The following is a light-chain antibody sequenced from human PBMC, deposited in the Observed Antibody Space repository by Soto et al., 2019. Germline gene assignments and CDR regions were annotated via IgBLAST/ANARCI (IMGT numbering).Light chain of an antibody. CDR1: QSISSY. V-gene: IGKV1-39*01. CDR2: AAS. J-gene: IGKJ2*01. CDR3: QQSYSTPYT. Sequence: DIQMTQSPSSLSASVGDRVTITCRASQSISSYLNWYQQKPGKAPKLLIYAASSLQSGVPSRFSRSGSGTDFTLTISSLQPEDCATYYCQQSYSTPYTFGQGTKLEIK.